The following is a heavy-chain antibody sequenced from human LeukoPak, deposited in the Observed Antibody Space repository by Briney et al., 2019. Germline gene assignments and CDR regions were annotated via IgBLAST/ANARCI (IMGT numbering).Heavy chain of an antibody. J-gene: IGHJ5*02. V-gene: IGHV1-2*02. CDR2: INPNSGGT. CDR1: GYTFTGYY. CDR3: ASVGYCSSTSCSPYNWFDH. Sequence: ASVKVSCKASGYTFTGYYMHWVRQAPGQGLEWMGWINPNSGGTNYAQKFQGRVTMTRDTSISTAYMELSRLRSDDTAVYYCASVGYCSSTSCSPYNWFDHWGQGTLVTVSS. D-gene: IGHD2-2*03.